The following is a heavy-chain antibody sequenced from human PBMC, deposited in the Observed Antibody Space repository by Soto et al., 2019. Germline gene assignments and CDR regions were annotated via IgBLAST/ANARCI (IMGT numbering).Heavy chain of an antibody. CDR2: IYYSGST. V-gene: IGHV4-59*01. Sequence: PSETLSLTCTVSGGSISSYYWSWIRQPPGKGLEWIGYIYYSGSTNYNPSLKSRVTISVDTSKNQFSLKLSSVTAADTAVYYCARGFSGSYQYYYYYYMDVWGKGTTVTVSS. D-gene: IGHD1-26*01. CDR1: GGSISSYY. J-gene: IGHJ6*03. CDR3: ARGFSGSYQYYYYYYMDV.